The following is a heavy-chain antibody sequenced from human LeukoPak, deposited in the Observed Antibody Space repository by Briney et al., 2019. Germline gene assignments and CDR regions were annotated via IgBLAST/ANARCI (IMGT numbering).Heavy chain of an antibody. CDR3: ASNYDILTGYWVYYYYYGMDV. CDR2: ISSSSSSI. CDR1: GFTFSSYS. Sequence: PGGSLRLSCAAAGFTFSSYSMNWVRQAPGKGLEWVSSISSSSSSIYYADSVKGRFTISRDNAKNSLYLQMNSLRAEDTAVYYCASNYDILTGYWVYYYYYGMDVWGQGTTVTVSS. D-gene: IGHD3-9*01. J-gene: IGHJ6*02. V-gene: IGHV3-21*01.